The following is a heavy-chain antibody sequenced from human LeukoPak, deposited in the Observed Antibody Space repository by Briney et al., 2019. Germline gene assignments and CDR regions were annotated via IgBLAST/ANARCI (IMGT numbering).Heavy chain of an antibody. CDR1: GFTFSSYA. CDR2: ISSDGDST. J-gene: IGHJ4*02. Sequence: GGSLRLSCSASGFTFSSYAMRWVRQAPGKGLEYISAISSDGDSTYLTDSVKGRFTISRDNAKNTVYLQMNSLRAEDTAVYYCVSFYETYWGRGTLVTVSS. D-gene: IGHD2/OR15-2a*01. CDR3: VSFYETY. V-gene: IGHV3-64D*06.